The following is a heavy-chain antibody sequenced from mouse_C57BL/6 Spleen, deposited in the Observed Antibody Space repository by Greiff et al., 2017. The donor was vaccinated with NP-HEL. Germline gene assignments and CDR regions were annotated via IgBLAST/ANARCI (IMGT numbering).Heavy chain of an antibody. CDR2: IDPSDSYP. Sequence: QVQLQQPGAELVRPGTSVKLSCKASGYTFTSYWMHWVKQRPGQGLEWIGVIDPSDSYPNYNQQFKGKATLTVDTSSSTAYMQLSSLTSEDSAVYYCARDTVVPYWYFDVWGTGTTVTVSS. J-gene: IGHJ1*03. CDR1: GYTFTSYW. V-gene: IGHV1-59*01. D-gene: IGHD1-1*01. CDR3: ARDTVVPYWYFDV.